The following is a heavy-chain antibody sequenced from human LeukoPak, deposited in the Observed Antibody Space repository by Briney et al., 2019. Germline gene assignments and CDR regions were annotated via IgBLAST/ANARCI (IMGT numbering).Heavy chain of an antibody. D-gene: IGHD3-22*01. CDR3: TRGAHGYGVFDP. J-gene: IGHJ5*02. V-gene: IGHV3-7*01. CDR1: GFTFSNFW. CDR2: IKQDGSEK. Sequence: QPGGSLRLSCAASGFTFSNFWMSWVRQAPGKGLEWVANIKQDGSEKYYVDSVKGRFTISRDNAKNTLFLQMNSLRAEDTAVYYCTRGAHGYGVFDPWGQGTLVTVSS.